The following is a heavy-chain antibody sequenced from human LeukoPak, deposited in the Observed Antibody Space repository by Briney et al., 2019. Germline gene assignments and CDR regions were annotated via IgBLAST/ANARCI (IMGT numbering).Heavy chain of an antibody. CDR3: AREDYYGSGSYNWFDP. CDR2: VYYSGSA. Sequence: SETLSLTCNVSGGSISTYYWNWIRQPPGKGLEWIGYVYYSGSANYNPSLKSRVTISVDTSKNQLSLNLTSVTAVDTAVYYCAREDYYGSGSYNWFDPWGQGILVTVSS. J-gene: IGHJ5*02. D-gene: IGHD3-10*01. CDR1: GGSISTYY. V-gene: IGHV4-59*01.